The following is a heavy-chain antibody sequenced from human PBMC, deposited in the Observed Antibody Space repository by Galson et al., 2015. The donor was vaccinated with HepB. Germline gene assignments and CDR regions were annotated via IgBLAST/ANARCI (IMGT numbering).Heavy chain of an antibody. D-gene: IGHD3-10*01. CDR2: INPSGGST. CDR1: GYTFTSYY. J-gene: IGHJ3*02. CDR3: ARGRHRNYYGSGSYRPINDAFDI. Sequence: SVKVSCKASGYTFTSYYMHWVRQAPGQGLEWMGIINPSGGSTSYAQKFQGRVTMTRDTSTSTVYMELSSLRSEDTAVYYCARGRHRNYYGSGSYRPINDAFDIWGQGTMVTVSS. V-gene: IGHV1-46*01.